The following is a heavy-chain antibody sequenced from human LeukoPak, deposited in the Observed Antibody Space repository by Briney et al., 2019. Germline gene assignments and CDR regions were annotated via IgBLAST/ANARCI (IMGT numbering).Heavy chain of an antibody. D-gene: IGHD3-3*01. CDR2: IQSNLYGGTT. V-gene: IGHV3-15*01. CDR1: GFSFTSAW. J-gene: IGHJ4*02. CDR3: TTDFSHFDFSSGYYSY. Sequence: GGSLTLSCAASGFSFTSAWMVWVRQAPGKGLEWVGRIQSNLYGGTTDFAAPVKGRFTISRDDLARTVYLEMNNLKADDTGVYYCTTDFSHFDFSSGYYSYWGQGSLVTVPS.